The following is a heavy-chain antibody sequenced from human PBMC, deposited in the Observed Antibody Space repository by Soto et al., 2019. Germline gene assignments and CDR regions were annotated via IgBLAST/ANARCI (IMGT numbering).Heavy chain of an antibody. CDR3: ARLGARIAAAGADKKNNWFDP. CDR2: IYYSGST. V-gene: IGHV4-31*03. Sequence: PSETLSLTCTVSGGSISSGGFYWSWIRQHPGKGLEWIGYIYYSGSTYYNPSLRSRVTISVDTSKNQFSLKLSSVTAADTAVYYCARLGARIAAAGADKKNNWFDPWGQGTLVTVCS. J-gene: IGHJ5*02. CDR1: GGSISSGGFY. D-gene: IGHD6-13*01.